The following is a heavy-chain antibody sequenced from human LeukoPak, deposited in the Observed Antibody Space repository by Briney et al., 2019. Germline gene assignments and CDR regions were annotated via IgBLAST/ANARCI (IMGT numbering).Heavy chain of an antibody. D-gene: IGHD3-22*01. J-gene: IGHJ4*02. Sequence: SETLSLTCTVSGGSISSYYWSWIRQPPGKGLEWIGYIYYSGSTNYNPSLKSRVTISVDTSKNQFSLKLSSVTAADTAVYYCARDYYYDSSGHSWGQGTLVTVSS. CDR2: IYYSGST. CDR1: GGSISSYY. CDR3: ARDYYYDSSGHS. V-gene: IGHV4-59*12.